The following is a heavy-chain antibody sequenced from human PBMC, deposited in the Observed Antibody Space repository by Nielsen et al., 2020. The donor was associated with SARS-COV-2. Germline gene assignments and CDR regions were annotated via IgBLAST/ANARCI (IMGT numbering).Heavy chain of an antibody. CDR3: AKDDVVRGDAYDI. V-gene: IGHV3-30*18. CDR2: ISYDAVNV. D-gene: IGHD3-10*01. J-gene: IGHJ3*02. CDR1: GFTFSAYG. Sequence: GESLKISCAASGFTFSAYGMHWVRQTPANGLEWVAVISYDAVNVDYADSVKGRFSISRDNSRNTLYLQMNSLRVEDTAIYFCAKDDVVRGDAYDIWGQGTVVTVSS.